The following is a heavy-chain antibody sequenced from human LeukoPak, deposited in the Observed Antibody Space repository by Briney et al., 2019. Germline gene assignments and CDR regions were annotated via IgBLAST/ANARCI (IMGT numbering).Heavy chain of an antibody. CDR2: TSSSGSTI. J-gene: IGHJ6*03. CDR1: GFTFSDYY. CDR3: AKEMRYSPPYYYYYYMDV. Sequence: PGGSLRLSCAASGFTFSDYYMSWIRQAPGKGLEWVSYTSSSGSTIYYADSVKGRFTISRDNSKNTLYLQMNSLRAEDTAVYYCAKEMRYSPPYYYYYYMDVWGKGTTVTISS. V-gene: IGHV3-11*04. D-gene: IGHD2-21*01.